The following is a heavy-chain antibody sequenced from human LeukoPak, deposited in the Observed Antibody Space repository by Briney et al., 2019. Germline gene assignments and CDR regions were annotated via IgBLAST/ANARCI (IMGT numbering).Heavy chain of an antibody. D-gene: IGHD1-26*01. V-gene: IGHV5-51*01. Sequence: GESLKISCKGSGNSFTSYWIGWVRQMPGKGLEWMGIIYPGDSDTRYSPSFQGQVTISADKSISTAYMQWTGLKASDTAMYYCARLSGSYDIDYWGQGTLVTVSS. CDR1: GNSFTSYW. CDR2: IYPGDSDT. CDR3: ARLSGSYDIDY. J-gene: IGHJ4*02.